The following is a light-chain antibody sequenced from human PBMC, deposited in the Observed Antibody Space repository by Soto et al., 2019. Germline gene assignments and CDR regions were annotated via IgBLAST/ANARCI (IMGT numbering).Light chain of an antibody. CDR1: SSDVGGYNY. J-gene: IGLJ1*01. CDR3: CSYTTSNTRLIV. V-gene: IGLV2-14*01. Sequence: QSVLTQPASVSGSPGQSITISCTGTSSDVGGYNYVSWYQQHPGKAPKFMIYDVSNRPSGVSNRFSGSKSGNTASLTISGLPAEDVADYDCCSYTTSNTRLIVVGTGTK. CDR2: DVS.